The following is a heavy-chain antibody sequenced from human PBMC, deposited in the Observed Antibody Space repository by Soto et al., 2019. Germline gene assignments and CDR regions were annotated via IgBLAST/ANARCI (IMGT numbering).Heavy chain of an antibody. V-gene: IGHV4-34*01. D-gene: IGHD3-10*01. Sequence: QVQQQQWGAGLLKPSETLSLICGVYGGSIRGYYWSWIRQSPGKGLEWIGDINDNGGTNYNPSLKSRVPTSLDTSKKQVSLMVSSVTAADTAVYYCARGRYSYETIYYKFYYSALDVWGQGTTVTVSS. CDR1: GGSIRGYY. CDR2: INDNGGT. CDR3: ARGRYSYETIYYKFYYSALDV. J-gene: IGHJ6*02.